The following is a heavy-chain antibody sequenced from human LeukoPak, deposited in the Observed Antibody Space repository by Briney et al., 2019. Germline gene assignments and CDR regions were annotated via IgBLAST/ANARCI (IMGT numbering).Heavy chain of an antibody. CDR3: ASSGYSYGGPFDY. CDR1: GGTFSSYA. V-gene: IGHV1-69*13. CDR2: IIPIFGTA. D-gene: IGHD5-18*01. Sequence: ASVKVSCKASGGTFSSYAISWVRQAPGQGLEWMEGIIPIFGTANYAQKFQGRVTITADESTSTAYMELSSLRSEDTAVYYCASSGYSYGGPFDYWGQGTLVTVSS. J-gene: IGHJ4*02.